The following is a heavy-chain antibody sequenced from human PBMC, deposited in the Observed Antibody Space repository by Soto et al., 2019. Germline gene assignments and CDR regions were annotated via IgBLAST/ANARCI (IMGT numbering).Heavy chain of an antibody. V-gene: IGHV1-2*04. CDR3: ARDRVAVAGHLAIDASEI. CDR1: GYTFTGYY. CDR2: INPNSGGT. J-gene: IGHJ3*02. D-gene: IGHD6-19*01. Sequence: GASVKVSCKASGYTFTGYYMHWVRQAPGQGLEWMGWINPNSGGTNYAQKFQGWVTMTRDTSISTAYMELSRLRSDDTAVYYCARDRVAVAGHLAIDASEICGKETMFT.